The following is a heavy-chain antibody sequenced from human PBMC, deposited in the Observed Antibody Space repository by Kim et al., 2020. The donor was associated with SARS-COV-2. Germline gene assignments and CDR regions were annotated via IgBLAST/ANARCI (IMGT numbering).Heavy chain of an antibody. CDR1: GGSISSSNYY. D-gene: IGHD2-2*01. CDR2: IHYSGNT. V-gene: IGHV4-39*01. Sequence: SETLSLTCTVSGGSISSSNYYWGWIRQSPGKGLEWIGGIHYSGNTYYNPSLKSRVTISVDTSKNQFSLKVSSVTAADTAVYYCARHGWTTSFDYWGQGTLVTVSS. J-gene: IGHJ4*02. CDR3: ARHGWTTSFDY.